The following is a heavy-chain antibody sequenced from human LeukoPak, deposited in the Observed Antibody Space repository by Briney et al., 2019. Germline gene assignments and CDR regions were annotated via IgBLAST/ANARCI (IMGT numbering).Heavy chain of an antibody. D-gene: IGHD5-12*01. Sequence: GGSLRLSCAASGFTFSSYAIHWVRQAPGKGLEWVAVISFDGRNKYYADFVKGRFTTSRDNSKNTLYLQMNSLRAEDTAVYYCARDRARDIVAMVIDSWGQGTLVTVSS. CDR3: ARDRARDIVAMVIDS. CDR2: ISFDGRNK. V-gene: IGHV3-30*04. CDR1: GFTFSSYA. J-gene: IGHJ4*02.